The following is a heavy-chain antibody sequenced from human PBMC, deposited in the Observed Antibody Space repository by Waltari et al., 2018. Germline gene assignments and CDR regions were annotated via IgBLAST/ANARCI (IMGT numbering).Heavy chain of an antibody. D-gene: IGHD6-13*01. Sequence: SSYGMHWVRQAPGKGLEWVAVIWYDGSNKYYADSVKGRFTISRDNSKNTLYLQMNSLRAEDTAMYYCAKGGIAAAVDYWGQGTLVTVSS. J-gene: IGHJ4*02. CDR3: AKGGIAAAVDY. CDR2: IWYDGSNK. V-gene: IGHV3-33*06. CDR1: SSYG.